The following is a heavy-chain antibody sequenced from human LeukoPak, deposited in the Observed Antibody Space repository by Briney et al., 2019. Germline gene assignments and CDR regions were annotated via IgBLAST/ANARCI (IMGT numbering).Heavy chain of an antibody. D-gene: IGHD2/OR15-2a*01. CDR1: GGSISSYY. J-gene: IGHJ6*03. CDR2: IYTSGST. Sequence: SETLSLTCTVSGGSISSYYWSWIRQPAGKGLEWIGRIYTSGSTNYNPSLKSRVTMSVDTSKNQFSLKLSSVTAADTAVYYCARESYLNYYYYYMDVWGKGTTVTISS. CDR3: ARESYLNYYYYYMDV. V-gene: IGHV4-4*07.